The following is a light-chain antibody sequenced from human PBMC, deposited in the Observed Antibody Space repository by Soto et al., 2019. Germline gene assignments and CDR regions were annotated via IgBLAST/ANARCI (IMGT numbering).Light chain of an antibody. CDR3: QQYGDSPT. J-gene: IGKJ1*01. Sequence: DIVLTRSPRTLSLAPGERASLSCRCSQSVSAGYFAWYQQKPGQAPRLLIYATSSRTTGLPDRFSGSASGTDFPLTISRLAPEDFAVYYCQQYGDSPTFGQGTKVDIK. CDR1: QSVSAGY. CDR2: ATS. V-gene: IGKV3-20*01.